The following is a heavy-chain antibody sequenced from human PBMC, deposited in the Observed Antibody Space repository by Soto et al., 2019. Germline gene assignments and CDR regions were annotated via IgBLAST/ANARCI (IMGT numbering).Heavy chain of an antibody. CDR1: GGSINSDY. J-gene: IGHJ6*03. V-gene: IGHV4-59*01. CDR3: ARVGGIQDIVVVPAAPRAHYYYYYMDV. D-gene: IGHD2-2*01. CDR2: IYNSGST. Sequence: SETLSLTCSVSGGSINSDYWNWIRQLPGKGLEWIGYIYNSGSTDYNPPLKSRVTISVDTSKNQFSLKLSSVTAADTAVCYCARVGGIQDIVVVPAAPRAHYYYYYMDVWGKGTTVTVSS.